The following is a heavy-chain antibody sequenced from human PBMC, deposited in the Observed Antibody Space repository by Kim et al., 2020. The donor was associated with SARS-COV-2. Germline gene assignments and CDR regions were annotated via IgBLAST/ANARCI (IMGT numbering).Heavy chain of an antibody. J-gene: IGHJ4*02. D-gene: IGHD6-6*01. CDR1: GGSFSGYY. CDR2: INHSGST. Sequence: SETLSLTCAVYGGSFSGYYWSWIRQPPGKGLEWIGEINHSGSTNYNPSLKSRVTISVDTSKNQFSLKLSSVTAADTAVYYCARSHRIYSSSSSWDYFDYWGQGTLVTVSS. V-gene: IGHV4-34*01. CDR3: ARSHRIYSSSSSWDYFDY.